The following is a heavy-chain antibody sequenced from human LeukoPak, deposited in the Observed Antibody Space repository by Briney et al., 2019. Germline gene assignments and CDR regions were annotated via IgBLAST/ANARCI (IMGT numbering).Heavy chain of an antibody. CDR3: ARGHRIAAAVY. J-gene: IGHJ4*02. Sequence: NPGGSLRLSCAASGFTLSSYWMSWVRQAPGKGLERVANIKQDGSEKYYVDSVKGRFTISRDNAKNSLYLQMNSLRAEDTAVYYCARGHRIAAAVYWGQGTLVTVSS. CDR1: GFTLSSYW. CDR2: IKQDGSEK. V-gene: IGHV3-7*01. D-gene: IGHD6-13*01.